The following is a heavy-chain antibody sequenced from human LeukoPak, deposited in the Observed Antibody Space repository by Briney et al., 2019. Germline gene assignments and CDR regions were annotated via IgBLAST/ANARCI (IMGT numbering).Heavy chain of an antibody. J-gene: IGHJ4*02. Sequence: ASVKVSCKASGYTFTGYYMHWVRQAPGQGLEWMGWINPNSGGTNYAQKFQGRVTMTRDTSISTAYMELRSLRSDDTAVYYCARDLSRGSTYYDFWSGYYEYYFDYWGQGTLVTVSS. CDR1: GYTFTGYY. CDR2: INPNSGGT. CDR3: ARDLSRGSTYYDFWSGYYEYYFDY. V-gene: IGHV1-2*02. D-gene: IGHD3-3*01.